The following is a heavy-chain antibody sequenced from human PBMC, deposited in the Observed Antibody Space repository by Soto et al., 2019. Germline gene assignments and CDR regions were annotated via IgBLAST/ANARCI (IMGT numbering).Heavy chain of an antibody. CDR1: GFTFSNYA. CDR3: AKGPPNWNFSFFDY. Sequence: GSLRLSCAASGFTFSNYAMSWVRQAPGKGLEWVSGISGSGDSTYYADSVKGRFTISRDNSKNTLYLQMNSLRAEDTAVYYCAKGPPNWNFSFFDYWGQGTLVTVSS. J-gene: IGHJ4*02. CDR2: ISGSGDST. V-gene: IGHV3-23*01. D-gene: IGHD1-7*01.